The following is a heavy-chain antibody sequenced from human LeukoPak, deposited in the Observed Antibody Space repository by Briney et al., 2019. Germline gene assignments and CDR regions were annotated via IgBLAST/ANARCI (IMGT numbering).Heavy chain of an antibody. D-gene: IGHD6-19*01. CDR3: ARNSAVATSRSWFDP. Sequence: GSLRLSCTASGFTFGDYAMSWVRQPPGKGLEWIGYAYYSGSTTYNPSLESRVTISVDTSKNQFSLKLTAVTAADTAVYYCARNSAVATSRSWFDPWGQGTLVTVSS. V-gene: IGHV4-59*08. CDR2: AYYSGST. J-gene: IGHJ5*02. CDR1: GFTFGDYA.